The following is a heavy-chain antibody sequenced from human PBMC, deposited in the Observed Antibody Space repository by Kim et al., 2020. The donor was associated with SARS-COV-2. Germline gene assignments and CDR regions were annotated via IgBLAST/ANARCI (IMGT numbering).Heavy chain of an antibody. CDR3: ARDPLGLPQMGSLDY. J-gene: IGHJ4*01. D-gene: IGHD3-16*01. Sequence: GGSLRLSCAASGFTFSSYAMHWVRQAPGKGLEWVAVISYDGSNKYYADSVKGRFTISRDNSKNTLYLQMNSLRAEDTAVYYCARDPLGLPQMGSLDYWG. CDR2: ISYDGSNK. CDR1: GFTFSSYA. V-gene: IGHV3-30-3*01.